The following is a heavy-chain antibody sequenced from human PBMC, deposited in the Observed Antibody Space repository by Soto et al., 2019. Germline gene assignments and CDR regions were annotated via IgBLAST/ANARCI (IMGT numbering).Heavy chain of an antibody. CDR2: IRNRANSFTT. CDR1: GFTFSDHY. CDR3: AMSTVSTTPYYSDY. Sequence: EVHLVESGGGLVQPGGSLRLSCAASGFTFSDHYMDWVRQAPGKGLEWVGRIRNRANSFTTEYAASVKGRFTISRDDSKSLLYLQLNSLKTEDTAVYHCAMSTVSTTPYYSDYWGQGTLVTVSS. J-gene: IGHJ4*02. D-gene: IGHD4-17*01. V-gene: IGHV3-72*01.